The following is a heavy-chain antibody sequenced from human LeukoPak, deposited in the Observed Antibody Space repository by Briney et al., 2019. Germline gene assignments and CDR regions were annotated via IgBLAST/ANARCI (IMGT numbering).Heavy chain of an antibody. D-gene: IGHD3-3*01. V-gene: IGHV3-74*01. CDR1: GFTFSSYW. Sequence: PGESLKISCAASGFTFSSYWMHWVRQAPGKGLVWVSRINSDGSSTSYADSVKGRFTISRDNAKNTLYLQMNSLRAEDTAVYYCARVGKGRITIFGVVGYYFDYWGQGTLVTVSS. CDR2: INSDGSST. J-gene: IGHJ4*02. CDR3: ARVGKGRITIFGVVGYYFDY.